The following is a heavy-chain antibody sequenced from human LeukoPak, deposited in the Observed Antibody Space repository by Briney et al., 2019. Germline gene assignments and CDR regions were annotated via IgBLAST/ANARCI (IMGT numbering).Heavy chain of an antibody. CDR2: IYYSGST. J-gene: IGHJ4*02. V-gene: IGHV4-59*01. CDR3: AQSYDSSGFYNY. CDR1: GGSISSYY. D-gene: IGHD3-22*01. Sequence: SEALSLTCTVSGGSISSYYWSWIRQPPGKGLEWIGYIYYSGSTNYNPSLKSRVTISVDTSKNQFSLKLSSVTAADTAVYYCAQSYDSSGFYNYWGQGTLVTVSS.